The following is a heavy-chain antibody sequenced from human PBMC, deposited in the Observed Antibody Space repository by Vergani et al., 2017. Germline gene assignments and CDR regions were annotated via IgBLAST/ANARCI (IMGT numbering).Heavy chain of an antibody. V-gene: IGHV3-30*02. J-gene: IGHJ6*02. Sequence: QVHLLQSGGGVVQPGGSLRLSCIGSGYTFGHFDMHWVRQAPGKGLAWVAFIRYDGSNPQYIDSVKGRFTISRDNSKNTLFLQMNDLRAEDTGTYFCAKEGGRLYYYGVDVWGQGTTITVSS. CDR2: IRYDGSNP. CDR1: GYTFGHFD. CDR3: AKEGGRLYYYGVDV. D-gene: IGHD1-26*01.